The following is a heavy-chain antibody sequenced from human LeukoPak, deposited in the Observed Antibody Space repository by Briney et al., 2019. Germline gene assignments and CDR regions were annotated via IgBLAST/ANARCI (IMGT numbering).Heavy chain of an antibody. V-gene: IGHV3-43*01. CDR3: ATGGAVLAVLRGWFDP. D-gene: IGHD2-8*02. CDR1: GFTLSSYA. J-gene: IGHJ5*02. Sequence: GGSLRLSCAASGFTLSSYAMSWVRQAPGKGLEWVSLISWDGGSTYYADSVKGRFTISRDNNKNSLYLQVNSLRTEDTALYYCATGGAVLAVLRGWFDPWGQGTLVTVSS. CDR2: ISWDGGST.